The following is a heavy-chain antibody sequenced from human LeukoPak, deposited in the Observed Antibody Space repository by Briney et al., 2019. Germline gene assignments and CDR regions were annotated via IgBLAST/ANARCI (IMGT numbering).Heavy chain of an antibody. CDR2: IYHSGST. D-gene: IGHD1-14*01. J-gene: IGHJ3*02. Sequence: SETLSLTCTVSGGSISIYYWSWIRQPPGKGLEWIGYIYHSGSTNYNPSLKSRVTISVDTSKNQSSLKLSSVTAADTAVYYCARGRSGWAGAFDIWGQGTMVTVSS. V-gene: IGHV4-59*12. CDR3: ARGRSGWAGAFDI. CDR1: GGSISIYY.